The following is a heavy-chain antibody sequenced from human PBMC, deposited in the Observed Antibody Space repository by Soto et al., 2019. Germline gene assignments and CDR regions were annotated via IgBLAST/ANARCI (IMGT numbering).Heavy chain of an antibody. V-gene: IGHV3-7*05. CDR2: IKQDGSEK. CDR3: ARDRMVVPAAFEYYYYSGLDV. J-gene: IGHJ6*02. D-gene: IGHD2-2*01. CDR1: GFTFSSYW. Sequence: EVQLVESGGGLVRPGGSLRLSCAASGFTFSSYWMSWVRQAPGKGLEWVANIKQDGSEKYYVDSVKGRFTISRDNANKSLYLHMDSLRAEDTAVYYCARDRMVVPAAFEYYYYSGLDVWGQGTTVTVFS.